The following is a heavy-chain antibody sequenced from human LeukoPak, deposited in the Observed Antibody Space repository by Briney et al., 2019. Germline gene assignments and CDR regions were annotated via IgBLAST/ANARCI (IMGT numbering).Heavy chain of an antibody. D-gene: IGHD3-10*01. CDR2: MNPNSGNT. J-gene: IGHJ6*02. CDR1: GYTFTSYD. Sequence: ASVKVSCKASGYTFTSYDINWVRQATGQGLERMGWMNPNSGNTGYAQKFQGRVTMTRNTSISTAYMELSSLRSEDTAVYYCARVRSTSGSYYRPNYYYGMDVWGQGTTVTVSS. CDR3: ARVRSTSGSYYRPNYYYGMDV. V-gene: IGHV1-8*01.